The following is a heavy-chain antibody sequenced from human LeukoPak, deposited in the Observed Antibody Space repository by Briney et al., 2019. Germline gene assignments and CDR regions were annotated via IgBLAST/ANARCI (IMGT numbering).Heavy chain of an antibody. V-gene: IGHV3-7*04. CDR3: ARETAGLDV. CDR2: IKEDGSEK. D-gene: IGHD1-1*01. J-gene: IGHJ6*02. CDR1: GFTFSSSW. Sequence: GGSLRLSCAAPGFTFSSSWMSWVRQAPGKGLEWVANIKEDGSEKYYVDSVKGRYTISRDNAKNSLYLQMNSLRAEDTAAYYCARETAGLDVWGQGTTVTVSS.